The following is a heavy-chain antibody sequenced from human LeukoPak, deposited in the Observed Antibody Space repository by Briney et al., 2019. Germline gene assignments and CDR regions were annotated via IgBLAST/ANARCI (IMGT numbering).Heavy chain of an antibody. D-gene: IGHD2-2*01. V-gene: IGHV4-61*02. CDR2: IYTSGST. Sequence: SETLSLTCTVSGGSISSGSYYWSWIRQPAGKGLEWIGRIYTSGSTNYNPSLKSRVTISVDTSKNQFSLKLSSVTAADTAVYYCARAQSRYCSSTSCYGPKSYYMDVWGKGTTVTASS. J-gene: IGHJ6*03. CDR1: GGSISSGSYY. CDR3: ARAQSRYCSSTSCYGPKSYYMDV.